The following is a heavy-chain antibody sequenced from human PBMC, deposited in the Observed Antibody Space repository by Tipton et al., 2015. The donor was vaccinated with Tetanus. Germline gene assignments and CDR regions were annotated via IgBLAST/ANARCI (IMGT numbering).Heavy chain of an antibody. J-gene: IGHJ4*02. CDR2: IYQTDST. CDR1: GALITTGGYS. D-gene: IGHD5-12*01. Sequence: LRLSCNVSGALITTGGYSWGWIRQPPGQGLEWLGYIYQTDSTYYNPSVRSRLTLSLRRSKNQVSLKLSSVTAADTAVYYCVRGRGLGAYSFGFEHWGQGALVTVSS. V-gene: IGHV4-30-2*01. CDR3: VRGRGLGAYSFGFEH.